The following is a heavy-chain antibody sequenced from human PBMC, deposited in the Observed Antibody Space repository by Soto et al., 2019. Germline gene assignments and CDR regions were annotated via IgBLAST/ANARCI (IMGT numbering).Heavy chain of an antibody. CDR1: GGSISSGDYS. J-gene: IGHJ5*02. Sequence: SETLSLTCAVSGGSISSGDYSWSWIRQPPGKGLEWIGYIYLIGSTYYSPSLKSRVTISIDRSKNQFSLNLSSVTAADTAVYYCARVPDRWGQGTLVTVSS. CDR3: ARVPDR. V-gene: IGHV4-30-2*01. CDR2: IYLIGST. D-gene: IGHD2-2*01.